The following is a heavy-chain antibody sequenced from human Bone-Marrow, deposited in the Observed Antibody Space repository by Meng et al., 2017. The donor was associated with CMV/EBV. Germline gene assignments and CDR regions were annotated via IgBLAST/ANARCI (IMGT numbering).Heavy chain of an antibody. V-gene: IGHV4-34*01. J-gene: IGHJ4*02. D-gene: IGHD5-24*01. CDR3: ARELSGRDGYD. CDR2: INHSGST. Sequence: GSLRLSCAVYGGSFSGYYWSWIRQPPGKGLEWIGEINHSGSTNYNPSLKSRVTISVDTSKNQFSLKLSSVTAADTAVYYCARELSGRDGYDWGQGTLVTVSS. CDR1: GGSFSGYY.